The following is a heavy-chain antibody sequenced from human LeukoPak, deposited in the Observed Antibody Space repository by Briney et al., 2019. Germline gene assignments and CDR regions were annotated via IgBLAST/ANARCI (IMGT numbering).Heavy chain of an antibody. CDR3: ARTYYDILTGYSPYYYYGMDV. CDR1: GYTFTSYD. V-gene: IGHV1-8*01. CDR2: MNPNSGNT. Sequence: ASVKVSCKASGYTFTSYDINWVRQATGQGLEWMGWMNPNSGNTGYAQKFQGRVTMTRNTSISTAYMELSSLRSEATAVYYYARTYYDILTGYSPYYYYGMDVWGQGTTVTVSS. J-gene: IGHJ6*02. D-gene: IGHD3-9*01.